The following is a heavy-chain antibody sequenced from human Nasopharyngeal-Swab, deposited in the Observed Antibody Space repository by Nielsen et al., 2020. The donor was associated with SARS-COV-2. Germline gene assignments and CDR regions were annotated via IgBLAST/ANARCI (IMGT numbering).Heavy chain of an antibody. CDR2: IFSNDEK. D-gene: IGHD6-6*01. CDR3: ARIKRYSSSSGADYYYGMDV. J-gene: IGHJ6*02. Sequence: WIRQPPGKALEWLAHIFSNDEKSYSTSLKSRLTISKDTSKSQVVLTMTNMDPVDTATHYCARIKRYSSSSGADYYYGMDVWGQGTTVTVSS. V-gene: IGHV2-26*01.